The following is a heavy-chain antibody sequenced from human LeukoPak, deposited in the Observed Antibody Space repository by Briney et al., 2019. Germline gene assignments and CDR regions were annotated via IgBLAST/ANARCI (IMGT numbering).Heavy chain of an antibody. D-gene: IGHD4-17*01. CDR2: ISAYNGNT. CDR1: GYTFTSYG. J-gene: IGHJ4*02. CDR3: ARPYDYGDQYFDY. Sequence: ASVKVSRMASGYTFTSYGISWVRQAPGQGREWMGWISAYNGNTNYAQKLQGRVTMTTDTPTSTAYMELRSLRSDDTAVYYCARPYDYGDQYFDYWGQGTLVTVSS. V-gene: IGHV1-18*01.